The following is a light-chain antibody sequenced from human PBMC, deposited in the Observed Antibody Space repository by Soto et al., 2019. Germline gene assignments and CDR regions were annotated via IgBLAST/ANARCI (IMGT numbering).Light chain of an antibody. Sequence: HSALTQPASVSGSTGQSITISCTGPSSDVGGYNYVTWYQQHPGQAPKLMIYALSNRPSGVSNRFSGSKSGNTASLTIYGLQDDDGVDYYCFSYTSTTTHVVFGGGTKLTVL. CDR2: ALS. CDR3: FSYTSTTTHVV. V-gene: IGLV2-14*01. J-gene: IGLJ2*01. CDR1: SSDVGGYNY.